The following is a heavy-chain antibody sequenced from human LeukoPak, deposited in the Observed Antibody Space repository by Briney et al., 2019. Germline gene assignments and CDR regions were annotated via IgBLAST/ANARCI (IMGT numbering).Heavy chain of an antibody. V-gene: IGHV4-39*01. CDR3: ARHHTEALVVGATRLAFDY. D-gene: IGHD1-26*01. CDR1: GGSISSGSYY. CDR2: IYYSGST. Sequence: SETLSLTCTVSGGSISSGSYYWGWVRQPPGKGLEWIRSIYYSGSTYYKSSLKSRVTISVDTSKNQFSLMLSSVTAADTAVYYCARHHTEALVVGATRLAFDYWGQGTLVTVSS. J-gene: IGHJ4*02.